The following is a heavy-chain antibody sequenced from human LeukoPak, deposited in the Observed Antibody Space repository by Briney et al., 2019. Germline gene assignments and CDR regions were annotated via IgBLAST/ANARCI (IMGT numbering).Heavy chain of an antibody. Sequence: SETLSLTCAVYGGPFTNYSGYYWTWIRQPPGKGLEWIGEINHSGSPNYNPSLESRLTISVDTSKRQFSLKLHSVTAADAAVYHCARVRHNPLEYWYYIDLWGNGTMVTVSS. CDR3: ARVRHNPLEYWYYIDL. CDR1: GGPFTNYSGYY. CDR2: INHSGSP. D-gene: IGHD2-8*02. V-gene: IGHV4-34*01. J-gene: IGHJ6*04.